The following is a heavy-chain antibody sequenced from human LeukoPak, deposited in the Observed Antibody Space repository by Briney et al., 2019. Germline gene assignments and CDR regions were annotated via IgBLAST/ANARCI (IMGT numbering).Heavy chain of an antibody. CDR3: ARGRYYDILTGYPNPSDY. Sequence: ASVKVSCKASGYTFTGYYMHWVRQAPGQGLEWMGWTNPNSGGTNYAQKFQGRVTMTRDTSISTAYMELSRLRSDDTAVYYCARGRYYDILTGYPNPSDYWGQGTLVTVSS. J-gene: IGHJ4*02. CDR2: TNPNSGGT. V-gene: IGHV1-2*02. D-gene: IGHD3-9*01. CDR1: GYTFTGYY.